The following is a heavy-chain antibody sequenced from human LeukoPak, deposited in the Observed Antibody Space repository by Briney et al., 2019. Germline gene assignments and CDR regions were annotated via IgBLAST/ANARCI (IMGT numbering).Heavy chain of an antibody. CDR3: ATGPKYYYDSSGYYGI. Sequence: ASVKVSCKASGYTFSNYGISWVRQAPGQGLEWMGWVSAYNGDTSYVQKFQRRVTMTTDTSTSTGYMELRSLRSDDTAMYYCATGPKYYYDSSGYYGIWGQGTMVTVSS. V-gene: IGHV1-18*01. J-gene: IGHJ3*02. D-gene: IGHD3-22*01. CDR1: GYTFSNYG. CDR2: VSAYNGDT.